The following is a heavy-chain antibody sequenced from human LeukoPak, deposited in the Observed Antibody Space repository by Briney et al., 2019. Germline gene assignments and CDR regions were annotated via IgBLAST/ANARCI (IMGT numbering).Heavy chain of an antibody. CDR2: INHSGST. CDR1: GGSFSGYY. J-gene: IGHJ5*02. CDR3: ARARWHSSSWYGRNWFDA. V-gene: IGHV4-34*01. Sequence: PSETLSLTCAVYGGSFSGYYWSWIRQPPGKGLGWIGEINHSGSTNYNPSLKSRVTISVDTSKNQFSLKLGSVTAADTAVYYCARARWHSSSWYGRNWFDAWGQGTLVTVSS. D-gene: IGHD6-13*01.